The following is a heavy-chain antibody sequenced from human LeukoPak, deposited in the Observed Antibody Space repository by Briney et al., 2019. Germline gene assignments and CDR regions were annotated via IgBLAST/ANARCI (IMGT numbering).Heavy chain of an antibody. CDR1: GFTVSSYW. V-gene: IGHV3-7*01. J-gene: IGHJ4*02. D-gene: IGHD7-27*01. CDR2: VKQDGSEK. Sequence: PGGSVRLSCAASGFTVSSYWMSWVRQAPGKGLEWVANVKQDGSEKYYVDSVKGRFTISRDNAKNSLYLQMNSLRVEDTAVYYCATLTAVGYYFDYWGQGTLVTVSS. CDR3: ATLTAVGYYFDY.